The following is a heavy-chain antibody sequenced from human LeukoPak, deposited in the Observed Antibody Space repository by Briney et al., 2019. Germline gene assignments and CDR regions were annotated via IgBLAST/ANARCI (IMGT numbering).Heavy chain of an antibody. D-gene: IGHD3-10*01. CDR2: ISSSGRSI. V-gene: IGHV3-11*04. CDR3: ARDGFWFGELSHDGSYYFDY. Sequence: GGSLRLSCAASGFTFSDYYMSWIRQAPGKGLEWVSYISSSGRSIYYVDSVKGRFSISRDNAKNSLYLQMNSLRAEDTAVYYCARDGFWFGELSHDGSYYFDYWGQGTLVTVSS. CDR1: GFTFSDYY. J-gene: IGHJ4*02.